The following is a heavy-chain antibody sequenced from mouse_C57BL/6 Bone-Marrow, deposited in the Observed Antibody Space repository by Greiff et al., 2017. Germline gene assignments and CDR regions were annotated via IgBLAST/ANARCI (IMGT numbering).Heavy chain of an antibody. V-gene: IGHV5-2*03. Sequence: EVMLVESGGGLVQPGESLKLSCESNEYEFPSHDMSWVRKTPEKRLELVAAINSDGGSTYYPDTMERRFIISRDNTKKTLYLQMSSLRSEDTALYYCARQCYYYGSSYVDWYFDVWGTGTTVTVSS. J-gene: IGHJ1*03. D-gene: IGHD1-1*01. CDR1: EYEFPSHD. CDR3: ARQCYYYGSSYVDWYFDV. CDR2: INSDGGST.